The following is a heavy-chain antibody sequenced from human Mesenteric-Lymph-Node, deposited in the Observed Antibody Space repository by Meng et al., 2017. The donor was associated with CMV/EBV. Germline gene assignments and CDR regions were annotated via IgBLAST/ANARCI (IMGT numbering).Heavy chain of an antibody. D-gene: IGHD3-3*02. Sequence: GESLKISCAASGFTFISYWMHWVRQAPGKGLEWLSYIDSFSSTMYYADSVKGRFTISRDNAKNSLYLQMNSLRAEDTAVYYCARDSIASALDYWGQGILVTVSS. CDR1: GFTFISYW. J-gene: IGHJ4*02. CDR2: IDSFSSTM. CDR3: ARDSIASALDY. V-gene: IGHV3-48*04.